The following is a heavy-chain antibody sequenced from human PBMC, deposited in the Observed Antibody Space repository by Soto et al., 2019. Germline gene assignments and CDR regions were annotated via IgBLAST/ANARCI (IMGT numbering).Heavy chain of an antibody. CDR3: TTGWSSKDY. CDR1: GFIFSNAW. J-gene: IGHJ4*02. CDR2: IKSKADGGTT. Sequence: VGSLRLSCAASGFIFSNAWMSWVRQAPGKGLEWVGRIKSKADGGTTNYAAPVKGRFNISRDGSKNALYLQMNGLKTEDTAVYYCTTGWSSKDYWGQGTLVTVSS. V-gene: IGHV3-15*01. D-gene: IGHD3-3*01.